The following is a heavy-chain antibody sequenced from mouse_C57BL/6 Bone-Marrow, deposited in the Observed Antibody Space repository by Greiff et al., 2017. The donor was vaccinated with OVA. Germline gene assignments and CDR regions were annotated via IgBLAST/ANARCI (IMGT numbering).Heavy chain of an antibody. CDR2: ISNKANGYTT. V-gene: IGHV7-3*01. Sequence: EVKLVESGGGLVQPGGSLSLSCAASGFTFTGYYMSWVRQPPGQALEWLGFISNKANGYTTEYSASVKGRFTISRDNSNSILYLQMNAHSAEDSANYNCARPYYGSDWYFDVWGTGTTVTVSS. J-gene: IGHJ1*03. CDR3: ARPYYGSDWYFDV. CDR1: GFTFTGYY. D-gene: IGHD1-1*01.